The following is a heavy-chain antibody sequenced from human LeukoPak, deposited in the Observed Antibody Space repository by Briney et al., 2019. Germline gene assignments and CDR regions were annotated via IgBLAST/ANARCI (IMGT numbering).Heavy chain of an antibody. Sequence: PGGSLRLSCAASGFTFSSYAMSWVRQAPGKGLEWVSAISGGGGSTYYADSVKGRFTISRDNSKNTLYLQMNSLRAEDTAVYYCAKDQRVATGVFDYWGQGTLVTVSS. D-gene: IGHD5-12*01. CDR3: AKDQRVATGVFDY. CDR2: ISGGGGST. J-gene: IGHJ4*02. CDR1: GFTFSSYA. V-gene: IGHV3-23*01.